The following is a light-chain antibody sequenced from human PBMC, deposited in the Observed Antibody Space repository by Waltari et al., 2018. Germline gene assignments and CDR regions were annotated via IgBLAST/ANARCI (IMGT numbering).Light chain of an antibody. CDR3: SSYTSSSTLV. CDR1: SSDVGGYNY. Sequence: QSALTQPAPVSGSPGQSIPISCTGTSSDVGGYNYVSWYQQHPGKATKLMIYEVSNRPSGVSNRFSGSKSGNTASLTISGLQAEDEADYYCSSYTSSSTLVFGGGTKLTVL. V-gene: IGLV2-14*01. CDR2: EVS. J-gene: IGLJ2*01.